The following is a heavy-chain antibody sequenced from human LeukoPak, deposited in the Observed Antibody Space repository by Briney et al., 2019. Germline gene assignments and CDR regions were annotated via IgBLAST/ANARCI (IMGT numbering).Heavy chain of an antibody. V-gene: IGHV4-59*08. J-gene: IGHJ6*02. CDR1: GGSISSYY. D-gene: IGHD6-13*01. Sequence: PSETLSLTCSVSGGSISSYYWSWIRQPPGKGLEWIGYIYYSGSTNYNPSLKSRVTISVDTSKNQFSLKLSSVTAADTAVYYCSRHVLHGMGYSSSWYSGMDVWGQGTTVTVSS. CDR2: IYYSGST. CDR3: SRHVLHGMGYSSSWYSGMDV.